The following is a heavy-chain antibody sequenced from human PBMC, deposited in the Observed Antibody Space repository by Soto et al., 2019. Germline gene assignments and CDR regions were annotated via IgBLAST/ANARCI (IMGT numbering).Heavy chain of an antibody. CDR2: IYYSGST. CDR3: ARWGYGDSTINYYYYYMDV. J-gene: IGHJ6*03. V-gene: IGHV4-59*01. CDR1: GGSISSYY. Sequence: PSETLSLTCTVSGGSISSYYWSWIRQPPGKGLEWIGYIYYSGSTNYNPSLKSRVTISVDTSKNQFSLKLSSVTAADTAVYYCARWGYGDSTINYYYYYMDVWGKGTTVTVSS. D-gene: IGHD4-17*01.